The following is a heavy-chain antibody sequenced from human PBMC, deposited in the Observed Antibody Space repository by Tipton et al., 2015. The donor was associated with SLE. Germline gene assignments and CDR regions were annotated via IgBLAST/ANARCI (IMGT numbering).Heavy chain of an antibody. V-gene: IGHV4-4*07. CDR2: IYTSGST. Sequence: TLSLTCTVSGGSISSYYLSWIRQPAGKGLEWIGRIYTSGSTNYNPSPKSRVTMSVDTSKNQFSLKLSSVTAADTAVYYCARISLTERSAFDIWGQGTMVTVSS. J-gene: IGHJ3*02. CDR1: GGSISSYY. CDR3: ARISLTERSAFDI.